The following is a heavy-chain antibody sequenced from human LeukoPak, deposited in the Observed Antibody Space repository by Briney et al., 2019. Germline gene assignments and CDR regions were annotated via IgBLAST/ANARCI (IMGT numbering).Heavy chain of an antibody. D-gene: IGHD6-13*01. J-gene: IGHJ4*02. Sequence: SETLSLTCTVSGGSISSYYWSWIRQPPGKGLEWIGYIYYSGSTNYNPSLKSRVTISVDTSKNQFSLKLSSVTAADTAVYYCARHRIAAAGLGGDFDYWGQGTLVTVSS. CDR3: ARHRIAAAGLGGDFDY. V-gene: IGHV4-59*08. CDR2: IYYSGST. CDR1: GGSISSYY.